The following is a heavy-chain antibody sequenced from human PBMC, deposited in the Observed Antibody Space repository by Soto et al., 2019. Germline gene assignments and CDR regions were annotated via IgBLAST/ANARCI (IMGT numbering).Heavy chain of an antibody. V-gene: IGHV1-18*04. Sequence: QVELVQSGGEIRKPGATVTVSCKTAGYTFSRFGITWLRQAPGQGLEWMGWISPYSGNTKYAQKFQGRVTITSDKSTNTVYMDLRGLRSDDTATYYCAKTHTSESGRSDPWGQGTLVTVSS. D-gene: IGHD2-2*01. J-gene: IGHJ5*02. CDR3: AKTHTSESGRSDP. CDR2: ISPYSGNT. CDR1: GYTFSRFG.